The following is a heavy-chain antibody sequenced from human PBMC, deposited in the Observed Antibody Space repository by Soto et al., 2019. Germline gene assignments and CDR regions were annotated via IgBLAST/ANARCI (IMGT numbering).Heavy chain of an antibody. CDR3: ARGLKGYYGVDV. J-gene: IGHJ6*02. D-gene: IGHD3-22*01. CDR1: GFTFSSYW. V-gene: IGHV3-74*01. Sequence: EVQLGESGGGLVQPGGSLRLSCAASGFTFSSYWMHWVRQAPGKGLVWVSRINSDESSTSYADSVKGRFTISRDNAKNTLYLQMNSLRAEDMAVYYCARGLKGYYGVDVWGQGTTVTVSS. CDR2: INSDESST.